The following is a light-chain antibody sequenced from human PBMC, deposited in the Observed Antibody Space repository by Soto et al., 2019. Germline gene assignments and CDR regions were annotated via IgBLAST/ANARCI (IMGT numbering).Light chain of an antibody. Sequence: QSALTQPASVSGSPGQSITISCTGTSSDVGGYNYVSWYQQHPDKAPKLMIYEVSNRHSGVSNRFSGSKSGHTASLTISGLQSEDEADYFCTSYTSYSTLDVFGTGTKLTVL. CDR1: SSDVGGYNY. V-gene: IGLV2-14*01. CDR2: EVS. J-gene: IGLJ1*01. CDR3: TSYTSYSTLDV.